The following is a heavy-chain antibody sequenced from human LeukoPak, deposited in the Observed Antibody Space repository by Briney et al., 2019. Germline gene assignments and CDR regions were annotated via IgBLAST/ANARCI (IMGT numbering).Heavy chain of an antibody. V-gene: IGHV1-8*01. CDR3: ASPSTSFYYYAMDV. D-gene: IGHD2-2*01. CDR1: GYTFTSYD. Sequence: ASVKVSCKASGYTFTSYDINWVRQATGQGLEWMGWMNPNSGNTGYAQKFQGRVTMTRNTSISTAYMELSSLRSEDTAVYYCASPSTSFYYYAMDVWGQGTTVTVSS. J-gene: IGHJ6*02. CDR2: MNPNSGNT.